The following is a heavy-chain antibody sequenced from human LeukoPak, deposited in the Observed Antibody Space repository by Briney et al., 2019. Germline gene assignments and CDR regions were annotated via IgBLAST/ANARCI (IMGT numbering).Heavy chain of an antibody. J-gene: IGHJ4*02. CDR3: ARRIVGATWGFDY. D-gene: IGHD1-26*01. CDR2: IFPGDSDT. Sequence: GESLRISCQGSGYTFTDYWIGWVRQMPGKGLEWMGIIFPGDSDTRYSPSFQGQVTISADKSISTAYLQWSSLKASDTAMYYCARRIVGATWGFDYWGQGTLVTVSS. CDR1: GYTFTDYW. V-gene: IGHV5-51*01.